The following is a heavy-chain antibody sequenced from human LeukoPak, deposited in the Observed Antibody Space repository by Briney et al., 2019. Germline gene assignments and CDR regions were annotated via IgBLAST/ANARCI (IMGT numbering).Heavy chain of an antibody. J-gene: IGHJ4*02. CDR2: TIPILGIT. CDR3: ARNYDSSGYSYY. Sequence: GASVKVSCKASGGTFSSYTISWVRQAPGQGLEWMGRTIPILGITNYAQKFQGRVTITADKSTSTAYMELSSLRSEDTAMYYCARNYDSSGYSYYWGQGTLVTVSS. D-gene: IGHD3-22*01. V-gene: IGHV1-69*02. CDR1: GGTFSSYT.